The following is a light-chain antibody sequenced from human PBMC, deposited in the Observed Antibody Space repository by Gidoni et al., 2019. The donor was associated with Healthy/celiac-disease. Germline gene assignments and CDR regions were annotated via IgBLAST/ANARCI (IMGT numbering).Light chain of an antibody. CDR2: GAS. J-gene: IGKJ1*01. Sequence: EIAMTQSPATLSVSPGERATLSCRASQSVSSNLAWYQQKPGQAPRLLIYGASTRATGIPARFSGSGSGTEFTLTISSLQSEDFAVYYCQQYNNWPQTFGQXTKVEIK. CDR3: QQYNNWPQT. CDR1: QSVSSN. V-gene: IGKV3-15*01.